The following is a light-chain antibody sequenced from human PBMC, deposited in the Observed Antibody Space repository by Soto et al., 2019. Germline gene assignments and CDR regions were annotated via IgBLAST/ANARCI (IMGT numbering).Light chain of an antibody. CDR2: GAS. CDR1: DSVSSK. CDR3: QQYGSSPWT. Sequence: EIVMTQSPATLSVSPGERATLSCRASDSVSSKLVWYQQKPGQPPRLLIYGASSRATGIPDRFSGSGSGTDFTLTIRRLEPEDSAVYYCQQYGSSPWTFGQGTKVDIK. J-gene: IGKJ1*01. V-gene: IGKV3-20*01.